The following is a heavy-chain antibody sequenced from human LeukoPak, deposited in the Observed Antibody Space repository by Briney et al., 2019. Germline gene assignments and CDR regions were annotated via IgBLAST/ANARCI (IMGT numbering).Heavy chain of an antibody. CDR2: VYGGGNT. V-gene: IGHV3-53*01. CDR1: GFIVSSNY. D-gene: IGHD5-24*01. CDR3: VRERFGAIVEN. Sequence: GGSLRLSCAASGFIVSSNYMTWVRQAPGKGLEWVSTVYGGGNTAYADSVKGRFTISRDTSKNTLLLQMNSLRAEDTALYFCVRERFGAIVENWGQGALVIVSS. J-gene: IGHJ4*02.